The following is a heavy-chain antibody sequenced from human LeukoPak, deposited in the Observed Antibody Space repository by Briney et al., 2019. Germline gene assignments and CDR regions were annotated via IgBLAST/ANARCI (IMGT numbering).Heavy chain of an antibody. D-gene: IGHD5-18*01. CDR1: GFTFSDYY. CDR3: ARDTGYSYGYGYYYYMDV. V-gene: IGHV3-11*04. J-gene: IGHJ6*03. Sequence: GGSLRLSCAASGFTFSDYYMSWNRQAPGKGLEWVSYISSSGSTIYYADSVKGRFTISRDNAKNSLYLQMNSLRAEDTAVYYCARDTGYSYGYGYYYYMDVWGKGTTVTVSS. CDR2: ISSSGSTI.